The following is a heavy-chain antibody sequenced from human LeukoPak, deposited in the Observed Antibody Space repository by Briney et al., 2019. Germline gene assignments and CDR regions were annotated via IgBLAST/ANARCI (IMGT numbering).Heavy chain of an antibody. CDR1: SGSFSSYY. CDR2: IYYSGST. Sequence: PSETLSLTCTVSSGSFSSYYWSWIRQPPGKGLEWIGYIYYSGSTNYNPSLKSRVTISVDTSKNQFSLKLNSVTAADTAVYYCARRYSSGVYFDYWGQGTLVTVSS. J-gene: IGHJ4*02. CDR3: ARRYSSGVYFDY. D-gene: IGHD6-19*01. V-gene: IGHV4-59*08.